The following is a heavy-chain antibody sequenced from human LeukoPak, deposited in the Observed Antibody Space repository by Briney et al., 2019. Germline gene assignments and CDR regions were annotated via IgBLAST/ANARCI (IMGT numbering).Heavy chain of an antibody. CDR3: ARGGKYSSSSRSLAFDI. J-gene: IGHJ3*02. D-gene: IGHD6-6*01. Sequence: SVKVSCKASGGTFSSYAISWVRQAPGQGLEWMGGIIPIFGTANYAQKFQGRVTITTDESTSTAYMELSSLRSEDTAVYYCARGGKYSSSSRSLAFDIRGQGTMVTVSS. V-gene: IGHV1-69*05. CDR1: GGTFSSYA. CDR2: IIPIFGTA.